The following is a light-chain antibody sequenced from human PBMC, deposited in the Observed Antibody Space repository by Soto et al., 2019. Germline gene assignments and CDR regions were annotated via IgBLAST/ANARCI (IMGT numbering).Light chain of an antibody. Sequence: QSALTQPASVSGSPGQSITISCTGTSSDVGSYKYVSWYQQHPGKAPKLMIYEVSNRPSGVSNRFSGSKSGNTASLTISGLQAEDEADYYCNSYTSSFTRVFGTGTKVTVL. V-gene: IGLV2-14*01. J-gene: IGLJ1*01. CDR2: EVS. CDR1: SSDVGSYKY. CDR3: NSYTSSFTRV.